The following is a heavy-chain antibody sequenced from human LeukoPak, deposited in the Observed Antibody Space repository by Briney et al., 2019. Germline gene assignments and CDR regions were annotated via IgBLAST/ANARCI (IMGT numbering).Heavy chain of an antibody. CDR1: GFTFSSYW. Sequence: PGGSLRLSCAASGFTFSSYWVSWVRQAPGKGLEWVANIKQDGSEKYYVDSVKGRFTISRDTAKNSLYLQMNSLRDEDTAVYYCARDWRTYYYDSSLDYWGQGKLVTVSS. J-gene: IGHJ4*02. CDR3: ARDWRTYYYDSSLDY. V-gene: IGHV3-7*01. CDR2: IKQDGSEK. D-gene: IGHD3-22*01.